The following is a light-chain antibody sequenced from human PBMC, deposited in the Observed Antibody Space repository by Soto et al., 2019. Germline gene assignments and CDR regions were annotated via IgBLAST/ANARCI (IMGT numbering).Light chain of an antibody. V-gene: IGKV3-20*01. J-gene: IGKJ2*01. CDR2: GVF. CDR3: QHYDGSPRT. Sequence: ETVLTQSPGTVSLSPGERATLSCTTSQSVRSNYLAWYQQKPGQAPRLLIYGVFNRATGIPDRFSGSGSGTDFTLTISGLEPDDSAAYYCQHYDGSPRTFGQGTKVEI. CDR1: QSVRSNY.